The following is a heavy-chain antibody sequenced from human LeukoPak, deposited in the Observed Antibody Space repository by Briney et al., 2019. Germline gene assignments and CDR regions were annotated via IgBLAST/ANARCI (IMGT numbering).Heavy chain of an antibody. D-gene: IGHD2-2*01. CDR3: ARDKGNCSSTSCYVIYYYGMDV. V-gene: IGHV6-1*01. CDR2: TYYRSKWYN. J-gene: IGHJ6*02. Sequence: SQTLSLTCAISGDSVSSNSAAWNWIRQSPSRGLEWLGRTYYRSKWYNDYAVSVKSRITINPDTSKNQFSLQLNSVTPEDTAVYYCARDKGNCSSTSCYVIYYYGMDVWGQGTTVTVSS. CDR1: GDSVSSNSAA.